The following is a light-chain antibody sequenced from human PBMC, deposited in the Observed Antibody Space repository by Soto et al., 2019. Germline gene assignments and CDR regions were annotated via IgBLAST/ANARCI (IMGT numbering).Light chain of an antibody. CDR3: ATWDDSLRGWV. CDR2: RNN. Sequence: QPVLTQPPSASGTPGQRVTISCSGSSSNIGDSYGYWFQQLPGTAPKLLIYRNNQRPSGVPDRFSGSKSGTSASLAISGLRPEDEADYYCATWDDSLRGWVFGGETKLTVL. CDR1: SSNIGDSY. V-gene: IGLV1-47*01. J-gene: IGLJ3*02.